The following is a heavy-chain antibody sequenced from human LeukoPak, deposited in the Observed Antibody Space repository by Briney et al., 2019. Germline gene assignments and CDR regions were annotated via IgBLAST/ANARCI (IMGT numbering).Heavy chain of an antibody. J-gene: IGHJ2*01. CDR2: IGTAGDT. Sequence: GGSLRLSCAASGFTFSSYDMHWVRRATGKGLEWVSAIGTAGDTYYPGSVKGRFTISRENAKNSLYLQMNSLRAGDTAVYYCARWRSTSWYFDLWGRGTLITVSS. D-gene: IGHD6-6*01. CDR3: ARWRSTSWYFDL. CDR1: GFTFSSYD. V-gene: IGHV3-13*04.